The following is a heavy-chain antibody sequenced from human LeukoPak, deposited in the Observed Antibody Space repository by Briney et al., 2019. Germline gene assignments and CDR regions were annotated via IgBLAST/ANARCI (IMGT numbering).Heavy chain of an antibody. D-gene: IGHD3-3*01. CDR2: ISVYNGNT. Sequence: ASVKVSCKASGYTFTSYGISWVRQAPGQGLEWMGWISVYNGNTNYAQKLQGRVTMTTDTSTSTAYMELRSLRSDDTDVYYCARDRSPDFWSGYYRDAFDIWGQGTMVTVSS. V-gene: IGHV1-18*01. CDR1: GYTFTSYG. CDR3: ARDRSPDFWSGYYRDAFDI. J-gene: IGHJ3*02.